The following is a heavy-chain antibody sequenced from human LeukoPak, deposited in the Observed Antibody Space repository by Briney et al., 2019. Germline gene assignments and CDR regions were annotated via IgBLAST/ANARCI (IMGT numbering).Heavy chain of an antibody. CDR3: AKDQGYYGSGSYKEYFQH. CDR2: ISGSGDST. V-gene: IGHV3-23*01. CDR1: GFTFSSYA. D-gene: IGHD3-10*01. J-gene: IGHJ1*01. Sequence: GGSLRLSCAASGFTFSSYAMTWVRQAPGKGLEWVSAISGSGDSTYYADSVKGRFTTSRDNSKNTLYLQMNSLRAEDTAVYYCAKDQGYYGSGSYKEYFQHWGQGTLVTVSS.